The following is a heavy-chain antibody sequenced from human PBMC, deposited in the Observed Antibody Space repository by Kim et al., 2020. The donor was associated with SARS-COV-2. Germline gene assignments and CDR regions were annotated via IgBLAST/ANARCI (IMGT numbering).Heavy chain of an antibody. CDR2: IYYSGST. CDR3: ARGAGLGLRPLLWFGGGFDP. Sequence: SETLSLTCTVSGGSISSYYWSWIRQPPGKGLEWIGYIYYSGSTNYNPSLKSRVTISVDTSKNQFSLKLSSVTAADTAVYYCARGAGLGLRPLLWFGGGFDPWGQGTLVTVSS. J-gene: IGHJ5*02. V-gene: IGHV4-59*01. CDR1: GGSISSYY. D-gene: IGHD3-10*01.